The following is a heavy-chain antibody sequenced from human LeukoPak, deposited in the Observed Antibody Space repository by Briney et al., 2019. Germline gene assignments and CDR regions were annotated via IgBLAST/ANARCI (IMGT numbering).Heavy chain of an antibody. Sequence: GGSLRLSCAASGFTVSSNYMSWVRQAPGKGLEWVSAISGSADNTYYADSVKGRFTISRDNSKNTLYLQMNSLRAEDTAVYYCAKGTGYSSGWAFDYWGQGTLVTVSS. V-gene: IGHV3-23*01. D-gene: IGHD6-19*01. CDR1: GFTVSSNY. CDR3: AKGTGYSSGWAFDY. J-gene: IGHJ4*02. CDR2: ISGSADNT.